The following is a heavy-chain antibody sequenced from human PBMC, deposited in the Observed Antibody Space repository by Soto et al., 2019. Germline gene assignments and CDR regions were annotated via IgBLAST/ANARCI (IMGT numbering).Heavy chain of an antibody. CDR2: IYYSGST. D-gene: IGHD2-21*02. J-gene: IGHJ4*02. CDR3: ARLKRFCGGDCYYPFEY. CDR1: GGSISSVGYY. Sequence: TLSLSCAVSGGSISSVGYYWSCIGQHPGKGLEWIGNIYYSGSTYYNPSLRSRVTISVDTSKNQFSLKLSSVTAADTAVYYCARLKRFCGGDCYYPFEYWGQGTLVTVS. V-gene: IGHV4-31*11.